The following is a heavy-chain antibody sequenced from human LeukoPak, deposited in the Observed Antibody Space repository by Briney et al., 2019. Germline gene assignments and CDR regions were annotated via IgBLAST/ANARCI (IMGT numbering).Heavy chain of an antibody. D-gene: IGHD2-21*01. CDR3: ARDRRNYSLGY. CDR1: GGSISSYY. CDR2: IYYSGST. V-gene: IGHV4-59*01. Sequence: KPSETLSLTCTVSGGSISSYYWSWIRQPPGKGLEWIGYIYYSGSTNYNPSLKSRVTISVDTSKNQFSLKLSSVTAADTAVYYCARDRRNYSLGYWGQGTLVTVSS. J-gene: IGHJ4*02.